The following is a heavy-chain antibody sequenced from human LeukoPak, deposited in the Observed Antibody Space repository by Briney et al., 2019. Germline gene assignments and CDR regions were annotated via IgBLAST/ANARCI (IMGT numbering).Heavy chain of an antibody. CDR2: INPNSGGT. D-gene: IGHD3-3*01. Sequence: ASVKVSCKASGYTFTDSYMHWVRQAPGQGLEWMGWINPNSGGTNYAHNFQGRVTMTRDMSISTAYIELSRLRSDDTGVYYCARGGFGFWSGYYYYLDDWGQGTLVTVSS. V-gene: IGHV1-2*07. J-gene: IGHJ4*02. CDR1: GYTFTDSY. CDR3: ARGGFGFWSGYYYYLDD.